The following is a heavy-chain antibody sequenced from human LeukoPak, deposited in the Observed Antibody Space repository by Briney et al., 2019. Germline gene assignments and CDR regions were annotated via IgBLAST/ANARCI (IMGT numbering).Heavy chain of an antibody. CDR2: IYHSGST. D-gene: IGHD3-22*01. J-gene: IGHJ4*02. V-gene: IGHV4-38-2*02. Sequence: SETLSLTCTVSGYSISSGYYWGWIRQPPGKGLEWIGSIYHSGSTYYNPSLKSRVTISVDTSKNQFSLKLSSVTAADTAVYYCVVRYDSSGYYFFDYWGQGTLVTVSS. CDR1: GYSISSGYY. CDR3: VVRYDSSGYYFFDY.